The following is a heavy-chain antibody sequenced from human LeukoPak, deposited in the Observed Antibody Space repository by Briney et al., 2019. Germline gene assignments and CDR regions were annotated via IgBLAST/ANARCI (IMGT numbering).Heavy chain of an antibody. CDR3: ARNARGPGDY. CDR1: GLPFSTFW. Sequence: GGSLRLSCAASGLPFSTFWMNWVRQAPGKGLEWVANINQDGSEEYYVDSVKGRFTISRDNARNSVYLQMNSLRVEDTGIYYCARNARGPGDYWGQGTVVTVSS. V-gene: IGHV3-7*01. D-gene: IGHD2-2*01. J-gene: IGHJ4*02. CDR2: INQDGSEE.